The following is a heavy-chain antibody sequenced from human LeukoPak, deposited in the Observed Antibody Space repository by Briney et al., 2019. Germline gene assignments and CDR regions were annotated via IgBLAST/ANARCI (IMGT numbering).Heavy chain of an antibody. CDR3: TTGLMVTFFDY. J-gene: IGHJ4*02. CDR2: IKSKTDGGTT. V-gene: IGHV3-15*01. CDR1: GFIVSRNY. Sequence: GGSLRLSCAASGFIVSRNYMTWVRQAPGKGLEWVGRIKSKTDGGTTDYAAPVKGRFIISRDDSKNMVNLQMNSLKTEDTAVYYCTTGLMVTFFDYWGLGTLVTVSS. D-gene: IGHD3-16*01.